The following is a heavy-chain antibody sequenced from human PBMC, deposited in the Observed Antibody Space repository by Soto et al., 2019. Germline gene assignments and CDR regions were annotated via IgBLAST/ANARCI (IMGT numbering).Heavy chain of an antibody. Sequence: EVQLVESGGGLVQPGRSLRLSCAASGFTFDDYAMHWVRQAPGKGLEWVSGISWNSGSIGYVDSVKGRFTISRDNAKNSLYLQMNSLRAEDTALYYCAKAGSSSHYYGMDVWGQETTVTVSS. CDR3: AKAGSSSHYYGMDV. CDR1: GFTFDDYA. J-gene: IGHJ6*02. CDR2: ISWNSGSI. D-gene: IGHD6-6*01. V-gene: IGHV3-9*01.